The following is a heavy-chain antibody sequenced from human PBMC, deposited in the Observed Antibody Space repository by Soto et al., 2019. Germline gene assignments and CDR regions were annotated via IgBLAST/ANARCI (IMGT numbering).Heavy chain of an antibody. CDR2: INWNGGRT. D-gene: IGHD3-10*01. CDR3: ARDQSEAMIRGVGPYYSDY. Sequence: EVQLVESGGGVVRPGGSLRLSCAASGFTFDDYGMSWVRQVPGKGLEWVSGINWNGGRTGHADSVRGRFTISRDNAKNSLFLQMNSLRAEDTALYYCARDQSEAMIRGVGPYYSDYWGQGTLVTVSS. V-gene: IGHV3-20*04. J-gene: IGHJ4*02. CDR1: GFTFDDYG.